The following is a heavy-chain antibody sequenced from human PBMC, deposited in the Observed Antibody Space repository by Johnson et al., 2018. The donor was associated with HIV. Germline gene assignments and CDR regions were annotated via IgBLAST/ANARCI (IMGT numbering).Heavy chain of an antibody. J-gene: IGHJ3*02. CDR1: GFTFSSYW. CDR3: ARERVTDMAGDAFDI. CDR2: INSDGSST. Sequence: EMQLVESGGGLVQSGGSLRLSCAASGFTFSSYWMHWVRQGPGKGLVCVSRINSDGSSTRYADSVKGLFTISRDNAKNTLYLQMNSLRAEDTAVYYCARERVTDMAGDAFDIWGQGTMVTVSS. V-gene: IGHV3-74*01. D-gene: IGHD5-18*01.